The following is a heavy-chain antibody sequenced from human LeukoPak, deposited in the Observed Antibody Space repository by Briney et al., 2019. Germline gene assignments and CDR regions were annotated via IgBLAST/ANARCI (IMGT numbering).Heavy chain of an antibody. CDR3: ARAIVGAYGDFFDY. CDR1: GFTFSNYN. CDR2: IRSSSSYI. Sequence: GGSLRLSCAASGFTFSNYNMNWVRQAPGKGLECVSSIRSSSSYIYYADSVKGRFTISRDNAKNSLYLQVNSLRAEDTAVYYCARAIVGAYGDFFDYWGQGTLVTVSS. V-gene: IGHV3-21*01. J-gene: IGHJ4*02. D-gene: IGHD4-17*01.